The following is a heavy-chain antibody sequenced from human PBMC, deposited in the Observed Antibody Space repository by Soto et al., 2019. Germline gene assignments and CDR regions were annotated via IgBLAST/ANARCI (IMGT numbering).Heavy chain of an antibody. Sequence: PSETLSLTCTVSGGSISSSSYYWGWVRQPPGQGLEWIGNIYYSGSTYYNPSLKSRVTISVDTSKNQFSVKLTSVTAADTAVYYCARVAAVRSDSAGYHGMDVWGQGTTVTV. CDR2: IYYSGST. D-gene: IGHD3-22*01. CDR3: ARVAAVRSDSAGYHGMDV. J-gene: IGHJ6*02. CDR1: GGSISSSSYY. V-gene: IGHV4-39*02.